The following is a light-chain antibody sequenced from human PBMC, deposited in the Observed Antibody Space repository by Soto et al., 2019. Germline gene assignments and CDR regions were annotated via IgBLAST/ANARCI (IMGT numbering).Light chain of an antibody. Sequence: DVVMTQSPLSLPVTLGQPASISCRSSQSLAYSDGNTYLNWFQQRPAQSPRRLIYKVSNRDSGVPDRFSGSGSGTDLTLKISRVEAEDVGVYYCMQGTHWPPYTFGQGTKLEIK. CDR3: MQGTHWPPYT. CDR1: QSLAYSDGNTY. CDR2: KVS. J-gene: IGKJ2*01. V-gene: IGKV2-30*01.